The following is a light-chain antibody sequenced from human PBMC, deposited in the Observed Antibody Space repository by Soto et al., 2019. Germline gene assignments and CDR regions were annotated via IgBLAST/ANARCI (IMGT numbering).Light chain of an antibody. Sequence: QSALTQPRSVSGSPGHSVAISCTGTSSDVGGYNYVSWYQQHPGKAPKLMIYDVTKRPSGVPDRFSGSSSGNTASLTISGLQAEDEADYFCCSYAGSYSYVFGTGTKVTVL. CDR3: CSYAGSYSYV. CDR1: SSDVGGYNY. CDR2: DVT. V-gene: IGLV2-11*01. J-gene: IGLJ1*01.